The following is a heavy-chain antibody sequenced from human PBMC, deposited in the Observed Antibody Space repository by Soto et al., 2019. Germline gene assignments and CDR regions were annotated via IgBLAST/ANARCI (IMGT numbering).Heavy chain of an antibody. J-gene: IGHJ6*02. CDR3: ERHPFNCSRISCCLYYFYGMDV. D-gene: IGHD2-2*01. V-gene: IGHV4-39*01. CDR2: IYYSGST. CDR1: GGSISSSSYY. Sequence: SETLSLTCTVSGGSISSSSYYWGWIRQPPGKGLEWIGSIYYSGSTYYNPSLKSRVTISVDTSKNQFSLKLSSVTAADTAVYYCERHPFNCSRISCCLYYFYGMDVWCQGATVTVSS.